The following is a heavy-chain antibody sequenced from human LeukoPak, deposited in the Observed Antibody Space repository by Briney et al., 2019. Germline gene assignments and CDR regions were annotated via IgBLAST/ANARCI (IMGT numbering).Heavy chain of an antibody. J-gene: IGHJ3*02. D-gene: IGHD3-3*01. CDR3: ASSDFWSGYDAFDI. CDR1: GGSISSSSYY. CDR2: IYYSGST. V-gene: IGHV4-39*07. Sequence: SSETLSLTCTVSGGSISSSSYYWGWIRQPPGKGLEWIGSIYYSGSTYYNPSLKSRVTISVDTSKNQFSLKLSSVTAADTAVYYCASSDFWSGYDAFDIWGQGTMVTVSS.